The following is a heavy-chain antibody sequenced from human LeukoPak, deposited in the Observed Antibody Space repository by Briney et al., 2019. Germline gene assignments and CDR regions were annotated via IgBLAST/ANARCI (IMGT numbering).Heavy chain of an antibody. D-gene: IGHD6-25*01. CDR2: ISSSSSYI. CDR3: ARLQRRVDY. V-gene: IGHV3-21*01. CDR1: GFPFSSCS. J-gene: IGHJ4*02. Sequence: GGSVSLPCGLCGFPFSSCSMNWVRQARGKALVCVSYISSSSSYIHYADSVKGRYTIYRDNAKISLYGKMHSQSGEDTAVLCCARLQRRVDYWGQGTLVTVSS.